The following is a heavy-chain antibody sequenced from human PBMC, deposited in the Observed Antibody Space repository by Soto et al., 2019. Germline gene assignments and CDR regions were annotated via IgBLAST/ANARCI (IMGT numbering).Heavy chain of an antibody. J-gene: IGHJ6*02. CDR2: INSDGSTA. CDR3: ARDAYHDMGV. V-gene: IGHV3-74*01. Sequence: GGSLXLSCAASGFTFSTYWMHWVRQAPGKGLVWVSRINSDGSTANYADSVKGRFTISRDNAKNTLYLQMNSLRAEDTAVYYCARDAYHDMGVWGQGTTVTVSS. CDR1: GFTFSTYW.